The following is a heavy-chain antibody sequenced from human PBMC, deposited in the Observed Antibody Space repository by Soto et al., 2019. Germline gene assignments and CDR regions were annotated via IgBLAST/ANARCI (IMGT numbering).Heavy chain of an antibody. Sequence: EVQLVESGGGLVKPGGSLRLSCAASGFTFSNAWMSWVRQAPGKGLEWVGRIKSKTDGGTTDYAAPVKVRFTISRDDSKTTLYLQMNSLKTEHTAVYYCTTAPPYSSSSPFDYWGQGTLVTVSS. CDR3: TTAPPYSSSSPFDY. J-gene: IGHJ4*02. V-gene: IGHV3-15*01. D-gene: IGHD6-6*01. CDR2: IKSKTDGGTT. CDR1: GFTFSNAW.